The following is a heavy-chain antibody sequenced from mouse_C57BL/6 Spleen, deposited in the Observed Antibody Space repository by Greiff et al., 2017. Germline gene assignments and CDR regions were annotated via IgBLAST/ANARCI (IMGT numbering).Heavy chain of an antibody. Sequence: EVQLQQSGPELVKPGASVKISCKASGYTFTDYYMNWVKQSHGKSLEWIGDINPNNGGTSYNQKFKGKATLTVDKSSSTAYMELRSLTSEDSAVYYCARRGYGYLAWVAYWGQGTLVTVSA. CDR2: INPNNGGT. CDR3: ARRGYGYLAWVAY. CDR1: GYTFTDYY. J-gene: IGHJ3*01. D-gene: IGHD2-2*01. V-gene: IGHV1-26*01.